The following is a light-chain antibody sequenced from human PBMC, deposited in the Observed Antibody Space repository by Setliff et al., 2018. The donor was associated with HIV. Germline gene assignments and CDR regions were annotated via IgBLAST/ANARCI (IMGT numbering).Light chain of an antibody. V-gene: IGLV2-14*01. Sequence: QSALTQPASVSGSPGQSIAISCTGTSSDVGGYNYGSWYQQHPGKAPQLMIYEVSNRPSGVSNRFSGSKSGNTASLTIAGLHAEDEADYYCSSFTSSSTYVFGSGTKVTVL. J-gene: IGLJ1*01. CDR2: EVS. CDR3: SSFTSSSTYV. CDR1: SSDVGGYNY.